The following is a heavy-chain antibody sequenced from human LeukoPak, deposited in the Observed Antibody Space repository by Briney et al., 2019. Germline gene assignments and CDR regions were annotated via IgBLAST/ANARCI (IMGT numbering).Heavy chain of an antibody. D-gene: IGHD2-2*01. CDR1: GYTFTSYG. CDR3: ARTGYCSSTSCFPYYYYGMDV. J-gene: IGHJ6*02. Sequence: ASVKVSCKASGYTFTSYGISWVRQAPGQGLEWMGWISAYNGNTNYAQKLQGRVTMTTDTSTSTAYMELRSLRSDDTAVYYCARTGYCSSTSCFPYYYYGMDVWGQGTTVTVSS. V-gene: IGHV1-18*01. CDR2: ISAYNGNT.